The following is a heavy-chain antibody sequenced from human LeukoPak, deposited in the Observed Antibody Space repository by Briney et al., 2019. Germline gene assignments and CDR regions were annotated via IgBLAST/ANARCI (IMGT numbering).Heavy chain of an antibody. V-gene: IGHV4-59*08. CDR2: IYFSGST. D-gene: IGHD4-17*01. Sequence: SETLSLTCTVSGGSISSYYWCWIWQPPRKGLGWIGYIYFSGSTNYNPSLKSRVTISVDTSKNQFSLKLSSVTAADTAVYYCARRPTTVTTNWFDPWGQGTLVTVSS. CDR3: ARRPTTVTTNWFDP. J-gene: IGHJ5*02. CDR1: GGSISSYY.